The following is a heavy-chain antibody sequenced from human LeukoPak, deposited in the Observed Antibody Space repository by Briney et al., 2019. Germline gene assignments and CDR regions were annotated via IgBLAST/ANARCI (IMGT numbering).Heavy chain of an antibody. V-gene: IGHV4-59*01. CDR1: GGSISSYY. Sequence: PSETLSLTCTVSGGSISSYYWSWIRQPPGKGLEWIGYIYYSGSTNYNPSLKSRVTISVDTSKNQFSLKLSSVTAADTAVYYCARNLGYCSSTGCYRAPYFDYWGQGTLVTVSS. CDR2: IYYSGST. D-gene: IGHD2-2*01. CDR3: ARNLGYCSSTGCYRAPYFDY. J-gene: IGHJ4*02.